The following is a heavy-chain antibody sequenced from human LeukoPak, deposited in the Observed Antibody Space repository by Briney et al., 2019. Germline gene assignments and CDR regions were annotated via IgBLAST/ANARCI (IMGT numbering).Heavy chain of an antibody. CDR1: GYTFTGYY. CDR2: ISAYNGNT. D-gene: IGHD6-19*01. CDR3: ARDNSHIAVPGGGLHYFAY. J-gene: IGHJ4*02. Sequence: ASVKVSCKASGYTFTGYYMHWVRQAPGQGLEWMGWISAYNGNTNYAPKFQDRVSMTIDTSTNTAYMELRSLRSDDTAIYYCARDNSHIAVPGGGLHYFAYWGQGTLVTVSS. V-gene: IGHV1-18*04.